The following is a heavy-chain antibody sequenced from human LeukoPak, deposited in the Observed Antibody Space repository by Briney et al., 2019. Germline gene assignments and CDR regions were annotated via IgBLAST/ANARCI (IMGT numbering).Heavy chain of an antibody. J-gene: IGHJ1*01. D-gene: IGHD2-21*02. Sequence: GGSLRLPCAASGFSVSSNYMSWVRQAPGKGLEWVSVIYSGGSTYYADSVKGRFTISRDNSKNALYLQMKSLRAEDTAVYYCARTDETAPAEDFQHWGQGTLVTVSS. CDR2: IYSGGST. V-gene: IGHV3-53*01. CDR1: GFSVSSNY. CDR3: ARTDETAPAEDFQH.